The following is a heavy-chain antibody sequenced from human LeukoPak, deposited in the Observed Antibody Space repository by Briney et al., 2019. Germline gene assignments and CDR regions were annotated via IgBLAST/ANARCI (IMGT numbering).Heavy chain of an antibody. V-gene: IGHV1-18*01. J-gene: IGHJ6*03. CDR1: GYTFTSYG. CDR2: ISAYNGNT. D-gene: IGHD2-2*01. CDR3: ARVYCSSTSCSYMYV. Sequence: AASVKVSCKASGYTFTSYGISWVRQAPGQGLEWMGWISAYNGNTNYAQKLQGRVTMTTDTSTSTAYMELRSLRSDDTAVYYCARVYCSSTSCSYMYVWGKGTTVTVSS.